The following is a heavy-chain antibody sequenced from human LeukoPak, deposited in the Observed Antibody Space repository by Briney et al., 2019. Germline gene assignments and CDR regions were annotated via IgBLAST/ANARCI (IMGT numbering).Heavy chain of an antibody. D-gene: IGHD6-19*01. Sequence: PGGSLRLSCAASGFTFSSYAMSWIRQVPGKGLEWVSYISGSSSYTNYADSVKGRFTISRDNANNSLYLQMNSLRAEDTAVYYCTRITVVAGNTYLADYWGQGTLVTVSS. J-gene: IGHJ4*02. V-gene: IGHV3-11*03. CDR2: ISGSSSYT. CDR1: GFTFSSYA. CDR3: TRITVVAGNTYLADY.